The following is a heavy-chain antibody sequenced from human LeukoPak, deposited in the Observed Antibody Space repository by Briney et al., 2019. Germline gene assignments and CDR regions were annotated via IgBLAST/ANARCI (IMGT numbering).Heavy chain of an antibody. Sequence: ASVKVSCKASGYTFTGYYMHWVRQAPGQGLEWMGWINPNSGGTNYAQKFQGRVTMTRDTSISTAYMELSRLRSDDTAVYYCARDHLLFYYDSSGYYPDYWGQGTLVTVSS. D-gene: IGHD3-22*01. J-gene: IGHJ4*02. CDR1: GYTFTGYY. CDR2: INPNSGGT. V-gene: IGHV1-2*02. CDR3: ARDHLLFYYDSSGYYPDY.